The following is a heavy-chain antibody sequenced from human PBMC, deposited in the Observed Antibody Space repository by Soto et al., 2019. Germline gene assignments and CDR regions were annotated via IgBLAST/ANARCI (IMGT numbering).Heavy chain of an antibody. CDR2: INPVDGNT. J-gene: IGHJ6*02. CDR1: GYSFTSNY. D-gene: IGHD2-2*01. V-gene: IGHV1-46*01. Sequence: QEQLVQSGTEVKKPGASVKLSCEASGYSFTSNYLHWVRQAPGQGLEWMAIINPVDGNTRYAQKFQGRVTVTRDTSTSTLYMELSSLRSEDTAVYYCSRDLGYCISPSCRTYGMDVWGQGTTVTVSS. CDR3: SRDLGYCISPSCRTYGMDV.